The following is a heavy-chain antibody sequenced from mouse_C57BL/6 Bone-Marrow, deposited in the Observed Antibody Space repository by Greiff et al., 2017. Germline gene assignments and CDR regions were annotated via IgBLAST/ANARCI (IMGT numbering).Heavy chain of an antibody. CDR3: ARHDDGYFDY. J-gene: IGHJ2*01. V-gene: IGHV5-6*01. CDR2: ISSGGSYT. Sequence: EVKLMESGGELVKPGGSLKLSCAASGFTFSSYGMSWVRQTPDKRLEWVATISSGGSYTYYPDSVKGRFTISRDNAKNTLYLQMSSLKSEDTAMYYCARHDDGYFDYWGQGTTLTVSS. D-gene: IGHD2-3*01. CDR1: GFTFSSYG.